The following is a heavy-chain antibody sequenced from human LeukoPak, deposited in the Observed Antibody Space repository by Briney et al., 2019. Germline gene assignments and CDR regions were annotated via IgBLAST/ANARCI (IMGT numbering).Heavy chain of an antibody. J-gene: IGHJ4*02. D-gene: IGHD5-24*01. CDR3: ARGCGDGYNSVLCAFDY. Sequence: ASVKVSCKASGGTFSSYAISWVRQAPGQGLEWMGIINPSGGSTSYAQKFQGRVTMTRDTSTSTVYMELSSLRSEDTAVYYCARGCGDGYNSVLCAFDYWGQGTLVTVSS. CDR1: GGTFSSYA. CDR2: INPSGGST. V-gene: IGHV1-46*01.